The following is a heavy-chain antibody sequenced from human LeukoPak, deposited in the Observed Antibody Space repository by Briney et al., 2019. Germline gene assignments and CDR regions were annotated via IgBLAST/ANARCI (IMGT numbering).Heavy chain of an antibody. CDR1: GGSFSGYY. CDR3: ARLALYDILTGYRYTFDY. Sequence: PSETLSLTCAVYGGSFSGYYWSWIRQPPGKGLERIGEINHSGSTNYNPSLKSRVTISVDTSKNQFSLKLSSVTAADTAVYYCARLALYDILTGYRYTFDYWGQGTLVTVSS. CDR2: INHSGST. D-gene: IGHD3-9*01. V-gene: IGHV4-34*01. J-gene: IGHJ4*02.